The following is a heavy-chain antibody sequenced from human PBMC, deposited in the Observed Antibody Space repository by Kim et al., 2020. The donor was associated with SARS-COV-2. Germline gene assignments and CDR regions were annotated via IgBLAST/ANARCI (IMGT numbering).Heavy chain of an antibody. V-gene: IGHV4-34*01. CDR1: GGSFSGYY. J-gene: IGHJ5*02. CDR2: INHSGST. CDR3: ARVCCGSAMVRGRWFDP. Sequence: SETLSLTCAVYGGSFSGYYWSWIRQPPGKGLEWIGEINHSGSTNYNPSLKSRVTISVDTSKNQFSLKLSSVTAADTAVYYCARVCCGSAMVRGRWFDPWGQGTLVTVSS. D-gene: IGHD3-10*01.